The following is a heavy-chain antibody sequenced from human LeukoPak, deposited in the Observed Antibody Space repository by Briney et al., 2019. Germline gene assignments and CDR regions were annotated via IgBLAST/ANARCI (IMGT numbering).Heavy chain of an antibody. CDR1: GGSFSGYY. D-gene: IGHD3-16*01. CDR3: ARGRYVWGSSPYYFDY. CDR2: INHSGST. V-gene: IGHV4-34*01. J-gene: IGHJ4*02. Sequence: SETLSLTCAVYGGSFSGYYWSWIRQPPGKGLEWIGEINHSGSTNYNPSLKSRVTISVDTSKNQFSLKLGSVTAADTAVYYCARGRYVWGSSPYYFDYWGQGTLVTVSS.